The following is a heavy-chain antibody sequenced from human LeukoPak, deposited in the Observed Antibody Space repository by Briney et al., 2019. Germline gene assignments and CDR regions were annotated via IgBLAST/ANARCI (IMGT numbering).Heavy chain of an antibody. CDR2: IDWDDNK. CDR1: GFSLTTSGMC. D-gene: IGHD3-22*01. J-gene: IGHJ6*03. CDR3: ARIRDSSGYYYMDV. V-gene: IGHV2-70*11. Sequence: ESGPTLVNPTQTLTLTCTFSGFSLTTSGMCVSWIRQPPGKAPEWLGRIDWDDNKDYSTTLETRLTISKDASKNQVVLRMTNMDPVDTATYFCARIRDSSGYYYMDVWGKGTTVTVSS.